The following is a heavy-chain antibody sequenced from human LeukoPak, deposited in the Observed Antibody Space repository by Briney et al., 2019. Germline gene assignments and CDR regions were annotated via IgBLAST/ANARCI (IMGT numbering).Heavy chain of an antibody. J-gene: IGHJ4*02. V-gene: IGHV4-34*01. CDR3: ARASQLFYFDY. CDR1: GGSFSGYY. CDR2: INHSGST. D-gene: IGHD2-15*01. Sequence: PSETLSLTCAVYGGSFSGYYWSWIRQPPGKGLEWIGEINHSGSTNYNPSLKSRVTISVDTSKNQFSLKLSSVTAADTAVYYCARASQLFYFDYWGQGTLVTVSS.